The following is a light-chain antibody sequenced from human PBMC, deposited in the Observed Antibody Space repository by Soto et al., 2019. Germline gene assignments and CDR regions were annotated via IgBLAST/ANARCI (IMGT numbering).Light chain of an antibody. CDR1: QDSSNY. CDR2: GAA. CDR3: QQLNSYPLT. V-gene: IGKV1-9*01. J-gene: IGKJ4*01. Sequence: DIQLTQSQSFLSASVGDRVTITCRASQDSSNYLAWYQQEPGKAPKLLIYGAATLQSGVPSRFSGSRSGTECTLTLSSLQPEDFANYYWQQLNSYPLTFGGGTMVEIK.